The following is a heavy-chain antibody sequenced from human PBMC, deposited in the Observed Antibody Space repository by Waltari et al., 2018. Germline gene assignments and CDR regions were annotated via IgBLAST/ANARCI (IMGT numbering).Heavy chain of an antibody. CDR1: GLPIPRHV. J-gene: IGHJ3*02. V-gene: IGHV3-7*01. D-gene: IGHD2-2*02. CDR2: IKKEGSEE. Sequence: EVQLVESGGGLVQPGGSRRLPGTASGLPIPRHVMTWARQGRGKGRGWVANIKKEGSEEYYVDSVKGRLTISRDNAKNSLYLQLSNLRAADTAVYYCASRYCTSDRCYSASYKAFDIWGQGTMVAVSS. CDR3: ASRYCTSDRCYSASYKAFDI.